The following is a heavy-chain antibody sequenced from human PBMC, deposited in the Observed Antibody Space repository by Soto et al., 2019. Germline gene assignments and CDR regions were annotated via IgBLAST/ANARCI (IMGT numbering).Heavy chain of an antibody. CDR3: TRLLAYCGGDCHSFAFDI. CDR2: IRDKARGYTT. J-gene: IGHJ3*02. D-gene: IGHD2-21*02. CDR1: GFIFSNFG. Sequence: PGGSLRLSCVASGFIFSNFGMHWVRQAPGKGLEWVGRIRDKARGYTTDYAASVKGRFTISRDDSKNSLYLQMNSLKPEDTALYYCTRLLAYCGGDCHSFAFDIWGQGTMVTVSS. V-gene: IGHV3-72*01.